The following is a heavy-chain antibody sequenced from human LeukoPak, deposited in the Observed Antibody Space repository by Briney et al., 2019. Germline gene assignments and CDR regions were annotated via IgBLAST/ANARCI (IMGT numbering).Heavy chain of an antibody. V-gene: IGHV1-2*02. J-gene: IGHJ4*02. Sequence: ASVKVSCKASGYTFTGYYIHWVRQAPGQGLEWMAFINPDSGDSYSAPKFQGRVIMTRDTSISTASMEVSWLTSDDTAVYYCATGVATAFTYWGQGTLVIVSS. CDR1: GYTFTGYY. CDR3: ATGVATAFTY. D-gene: IGHD5-12*01. CDR2: INPDSGDS.